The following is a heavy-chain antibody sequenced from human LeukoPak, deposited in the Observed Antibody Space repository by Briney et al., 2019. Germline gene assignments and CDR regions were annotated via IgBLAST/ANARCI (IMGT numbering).Heavy chain of an antibody. D-gene: IGHD2-2*01. CDR2: IIPIFGTA. Sequence: SVKVSCKASGGTFSSYAISWVRQAPGQGLEWMGGIIPIFGTANYAQKFQGRDTITADESTSTAYMELSSLRSEDTAVYYCARAGGIVVVPAARPLDYWGQGTLVTVSS. J-gene: IGHJ4*02. CDR1: GGTFSSYA. V-gene: IGHV1-69*13. CDR3: ARAGGIVVVPAARPLDY.